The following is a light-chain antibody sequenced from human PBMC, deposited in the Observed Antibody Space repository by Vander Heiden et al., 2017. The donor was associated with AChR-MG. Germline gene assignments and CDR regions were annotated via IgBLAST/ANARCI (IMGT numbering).Light chain of an antibody. J-gene: IGKJ3*01. V-gene: IGKV1-5*03. CDR3: QQYDSYST. CDR1: QSISSS. Sequence: DNQMTQSPSTLSASVGDRVTITCRASQSISSSLAWYQRQRGKAPKLLNHRASSLESGVPSRFSGSGSGTQFTLTISSLQPDDFAIYYCQQYDSYSTFGPGTKVDIK. CDR2: RAS.